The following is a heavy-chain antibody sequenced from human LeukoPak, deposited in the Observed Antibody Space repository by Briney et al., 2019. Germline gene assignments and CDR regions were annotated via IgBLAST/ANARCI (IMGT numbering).Heavy chain of an antibody. Sequence: SETLSLTCAVSGGSISSSNWWSWVRQPPGKGLEWIGEIYHSGSTNYNPSLKSRVTISVDKSKNQFSLKLSSVTAADTAVYYCAREVRAGTTTGMDVWGKGTTVTVSS. CDR1: GGSISSSNW. CDR3: AREVRAGTTTGMDV. J-gene: IGHJ6*04. V-gene: IGHV4-4*02. D-gene: IGHD1-1*01. CDR2: IYHSGST.